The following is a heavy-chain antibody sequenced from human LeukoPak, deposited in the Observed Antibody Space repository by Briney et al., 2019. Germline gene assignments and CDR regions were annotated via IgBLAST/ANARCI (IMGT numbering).Heavy chain of an antibody. CDR1: GGTFSSYA. J-gene: IGHJ5*02. CDR2: IIPILGIA. V-gene: IGHV1-69*04. Sequence: GSSVKVSCKASGGTFSSYAISWVRQAPGQGLEWMGRIIPILGIANCAQKFQGRVTITADKSTSTAYMELSSLRSEDTAVYYRARKGAAARPENWFDPWGQGTLVTVSS. CDR3: ARKGAAARPENWFDP. D-gene: IGHD6-6*01.